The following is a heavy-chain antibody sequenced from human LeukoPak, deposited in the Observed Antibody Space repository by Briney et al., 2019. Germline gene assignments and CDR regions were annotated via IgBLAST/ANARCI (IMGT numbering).Heavy chain of an antibody. CDR3: ATSTIFGVVPLGY. CDR2: INPNSGGT. D-gene: IGHD3-3*01. V-gene: IGHV1-2*02. J-gene: IGHJ4*02. Sequence: GASVKVSCKASGYTFTGYYMHWVRQAPGQGLEWIVWINPNSGGTNYAQKFQGRVTMTRDTSISTAYMELSRLRSDDTAVYYCATSTIFGVVPLGYWGQGTLVTVSS. CDR1: GYTFTGYY.